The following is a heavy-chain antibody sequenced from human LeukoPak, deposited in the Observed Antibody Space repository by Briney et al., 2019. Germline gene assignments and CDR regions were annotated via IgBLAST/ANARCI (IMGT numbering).Heavy chain of an antibody. CDR2: IRSEADGGTL. D-gene: IGHD4-23*01. V-gene: IGHV3-15*01. Sequence: GGSLRLSCAASEFSLINAWMSWVRQAPGKGLEWVGRIRSEADGGTLDYAALVRGRFTISRDASKNTLYLQMNSLKTEDTAVYYCTTVIMGTPKDDYWGQGTLVTVSS. J-gene: IGHJ4*02. CDR1: EFSLINAW. CDR3: TTVIMGTPKDDY.